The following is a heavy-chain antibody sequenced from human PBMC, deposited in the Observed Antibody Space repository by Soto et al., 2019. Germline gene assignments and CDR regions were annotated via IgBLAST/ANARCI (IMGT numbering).Heavy chain of an antibody. Sequence: RTLSLPCAISGDSVSSNSAAWNWIRQSPSRGLEWLGRTYYRSKWYNDYAVSVKSRITINPDTSKNQFSLQLNSVTPEDTAVYYCARTPKGYYYYYYGMDVWGQGTTVTVSS. CDR3: ARTPKGYYYYYYGMDV. V-gene: IGHV6-1*01. CDR1: GDSVSSNSAA. CDR2: TYYRSKWYN. J-gene: IGHJ6*02.